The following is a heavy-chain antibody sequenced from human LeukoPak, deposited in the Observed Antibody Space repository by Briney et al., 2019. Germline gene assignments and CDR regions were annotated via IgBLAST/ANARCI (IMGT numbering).Heavy chain of an antibody. D-gene: IGHD2-2*01. Sequence: GGSLRLSCAASGFTFSSYWMSWVRQAPGKGLEWVANIKHDGSEKYYVDSVKGRFTISRDNAKNSLYLQMNSLRAEDTAVYYCARDGKAVPAAMRYWGQGTLVTVSS. J-gene: IGHJ4*02. CDR3: ARDGKAVPAAMRY. CDR2: IKHDGSEK. V-gene: IGHV3-7*05. CDR1: GFTFSSYW.